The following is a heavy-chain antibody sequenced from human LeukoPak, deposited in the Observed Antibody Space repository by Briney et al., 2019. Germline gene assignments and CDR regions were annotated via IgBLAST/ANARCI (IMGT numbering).Heavy chain of an antibody. Sequence: SETLSLTCTVSGGSISSSSYYWGWIRQPPGKGLEWIGSIYYSGSTYYNPSLKSRVTISVDTSKNQFSLKLSSVTAADTAVYYCARDQYYGSGSYYNDYWGQGALVTVSS. CDR2: IYYSGST. D-gene: IGHD3-10*01. J-gene: IGHJ4*02. CDR1: GGSISSSSYY. V-gene: IGHV4-39*07. CDR3: ARDQYYGSGSYYNDY.